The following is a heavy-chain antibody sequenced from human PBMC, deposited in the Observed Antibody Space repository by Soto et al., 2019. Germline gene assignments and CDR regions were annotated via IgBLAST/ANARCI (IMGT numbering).Heavy chain of an antibody. V-gene: IGHV3-72*01. D-gene: IGHD2-21*02. Sequence: GGSLRLSCVAYGFTFSDHYMDWVRQTPGKGLEWVGRIRNKGNSYTTVYAASVKDRFTISRDDSKNSLYLQMNSLKTEDTAVYYCTRVPNFRYLVTKWDSWGHGTLVTVSS. CDR2: IRNKGNSYTT. CDR1: GFTFSDHY. J-gene: IGHJ5*01. CDR3: TRVPNFRYLVTKWDS.